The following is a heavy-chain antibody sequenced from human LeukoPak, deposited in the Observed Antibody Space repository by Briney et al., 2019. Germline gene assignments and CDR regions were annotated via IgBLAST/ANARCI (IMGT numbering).Heavy chain of an antibody. V-gene: IGHV3-30-3*01. J-gene: IGHJ4*02. CDR3: ARGDLPQYYFDY. D-gene: IGHD5-24*01. CDR2: ISYDGSNK. Sequence: PGGSLRLSCAASGFTFSSYVMHWVRQAPGKGLEWVAVISYDGSNKYYADSVKGRFTISRDNSKNTLYLQMNSLRAEDTAVYYCARGDLPQYYFDYWGQGTLVTVSS. CDR1: GFTFSSYV.